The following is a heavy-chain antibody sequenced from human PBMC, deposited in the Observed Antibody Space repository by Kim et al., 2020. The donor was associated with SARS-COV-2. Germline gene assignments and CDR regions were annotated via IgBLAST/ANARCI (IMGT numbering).Heavy chain of an antibody. D-gene: IGHD5-12*01. Sequence: SETLSLTCTVSGGSISSYYWSWIRQPPGKGLEWIGYIYYSGSTNYNPSLKSRVTISVDTSKNQFSLKLSSVTAADTAVYYCAGGSTAYYYYGMDVWGQGT. V-gene: IGHV4-59*01. CDR2: IYYSGST. CDR3: AGGSTAYYYYGMDV. CDR1: GGSISSYY. J-gene: IGHJ6*02.